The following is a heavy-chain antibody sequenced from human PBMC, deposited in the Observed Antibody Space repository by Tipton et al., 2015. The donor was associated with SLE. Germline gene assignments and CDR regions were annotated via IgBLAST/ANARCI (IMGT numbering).Heavy chain of an antibody. D-gene: IGHD6-6*01. V-gene: IGHV4-59*01. CDR1: GGSINSYY. CDR2: IFYSGST. J-gene: IGHJ4*02. CDR3: ARAPSHSIHFDC. Sequence: TLSLTCTVSGGSINSYYWSWIRQPPGKGLEWIGYIFYSGSTNYNPSLKSRVTISVDTSKNQFSLKLKSVTAADSAVYYCARAPSHSIHFDCWGQGTLVSVSS.